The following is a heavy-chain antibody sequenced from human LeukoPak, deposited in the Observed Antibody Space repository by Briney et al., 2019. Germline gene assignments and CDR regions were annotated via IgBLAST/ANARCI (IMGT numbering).Heavy chain of an antibody. Sequence: SETLSLTCTVSGGSISSGGYYWSWIRQPPGKGLEWIGEINHSGSTNYNPSLKSRVTISVDTSKNQFSLKLSSVTAADTAVYYCARKSQTRAFDIWGQGTMVTVSS. CDR1: GGSISSGGYY. CDR3: ARKSQTRAFDI. CDR2: INHSGST. J-gene: IGHJ3*02. V-gene: IGHV4-39*07.